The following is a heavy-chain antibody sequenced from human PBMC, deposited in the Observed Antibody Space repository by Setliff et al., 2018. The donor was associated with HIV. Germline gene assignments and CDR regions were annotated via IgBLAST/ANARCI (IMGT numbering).Heavy chain of an antibody. CDR1: GGSISSSNW. D-gene: IGHD6-19*01. CDR3: ARGVAVAATHDAFDI. CDR2: IYHSGST. Sequence: SETLSLTCAVSGGSISSSNWWSWVRQPPGKGLEWIGEIYHSGSTNYNPSLKSRVTISVDKSKNQFSLKLGSVTAADTAVYYCARGVAVAATHDAFDIWGQGTMVTVSS. J-gene: IGHJ3*02. V-gene: IGHV4-4*02.